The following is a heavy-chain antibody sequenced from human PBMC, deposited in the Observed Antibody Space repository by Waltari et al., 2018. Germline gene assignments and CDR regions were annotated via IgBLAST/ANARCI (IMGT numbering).Heavy chain of an antibody. Sequence: QVQLQESGPGLVKPSETLSLTCTVSGGSISSYYWSWIRQPAGKGLEWIGRIYTSGSTNDNPSLKSRVTMSVDTSKNQFSLKLSSVTAADTAVYYCARAVPAAPYYYYYMDVWGKGTTVTISS. CDR3: ARAVPAAPYYYYYMDV. CDR2: IYTSGST. J-gene: IGHJ6*03. CDR1: GGSISSYY. D-gene: IGHD2-2*01. V-gene: IGHV4-4*07.